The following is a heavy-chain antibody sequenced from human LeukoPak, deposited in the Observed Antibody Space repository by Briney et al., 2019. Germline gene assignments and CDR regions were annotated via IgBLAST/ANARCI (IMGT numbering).Heavy chain of an antibody. D-gene: IGHD3-22*01. CDR2: ISGSGGST. V-gene: IGHV3-23*01. Sequence: GGSLRLSCAASGFTFSSYAISWVRQAPGKGLEWVPAISGSGGSTYYADSVKGRFTISRDNSKNTLYLQMNSLRAEDTAVYYCAKEGGGGYYDSSGYDKGDYWGQGTLVTVSS. J-gene: IGHJ4*02. CDR3: AKEGGGGYYDSSGYDKGDY. CDR1: GFTFSSYA.